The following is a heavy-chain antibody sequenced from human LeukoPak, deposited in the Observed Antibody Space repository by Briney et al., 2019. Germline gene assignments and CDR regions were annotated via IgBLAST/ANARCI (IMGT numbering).Heavy chain of an antibody. V-gene: IGHV4-34*01. CDR3: ARASEMATIGLDAFDV. J-gene: IGHJ3*01. Sequence: PSETLSLTCAVYGGSFSGYYWSWIRQPPGKGLEWIGEINHSGSTNYNPSLKSRVTISVDTSKNQFSLKLSSVTAADTAVYYCARASEMATIGLDAFDVWGQGTMVTVSS. CDR2: INHSGST. D-gene: IGHD5-24*01. CDR1: GGSFSGYY.